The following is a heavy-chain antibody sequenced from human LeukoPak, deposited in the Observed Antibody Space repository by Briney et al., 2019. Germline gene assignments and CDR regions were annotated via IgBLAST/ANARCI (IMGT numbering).Heavy chain of an antibody. CDR2: ISSSSSYI. V-gene: IGHV3-21*01. Sequence: PGGSLRLSCAASGFTFSSYSMNWVRQAPGKGLEWVSSISSSSSYIYYADSVKGRFTISRDNAKNSLYLQMNSLRAEDTAVYYCARDSDSSGWLDYYMDVWGKGATVTISS. CDR3: ARDSDSSGWLDYYMDV. D-gene: IGHD6-19*01. CDR1: GFTFSSYS. J-gene: IGHJ6*03.